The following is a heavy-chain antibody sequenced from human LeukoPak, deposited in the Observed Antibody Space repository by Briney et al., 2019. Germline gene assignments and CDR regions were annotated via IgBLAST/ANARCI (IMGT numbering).Heavy chain of an antibody. CDR2: ISGSGGST. J-gene: IGHJ4*02. CDR3: ARVWSLNYYDTSGRDF. CDR1: GFTFSSYA. Sequence: PGGSLRLSCAASGFTFSSYAMSWVRQAPGKGLEWVSAISGSGGSTYYADSVKGRFTISRDNSKNTLYLQMNSLRGEDTAVYYCARVWSLNYYDTSGRDFWGQGTLVTVSS. D-gene: IGHD3-22*01. V-gene: IGHV3-23*01.